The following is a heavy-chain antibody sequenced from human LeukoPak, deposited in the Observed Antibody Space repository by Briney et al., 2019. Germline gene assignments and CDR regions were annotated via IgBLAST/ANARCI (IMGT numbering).Heavy chain of an antibody. CDR2: IWYDGSNK. D-gene: IGHD4-17*01. V-gene: IGHV3-33*08. J-gene: IGHJ6*02. CDR1: GFTFSSYG. CDR3: ARVXDYDYXYYXMDV. Sequence: TGVSLRLSCAASGFTFSSYGMHRVRQAPGKGLEWVAVIWYDGSNKYHADSVKGRFTISRDNPKNTLYLQMNSLRAEDTAVYYCARVXDYDYXYYXMDVWGXXTXVXVSS.